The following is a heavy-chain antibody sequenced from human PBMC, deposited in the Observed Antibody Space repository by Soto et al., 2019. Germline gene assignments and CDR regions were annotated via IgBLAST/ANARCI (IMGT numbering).Heavy chain of an antibody. J-gene: IGHJ3*01. V-gene: IGHV5-51*01. CDR1: GYYSSSYW. CDR2: VYVSDSET. Sequence: PGASLKISCRGSGYYSSSYWIAWVRQMSGKGLEWLGSVYVSDSETKYSPSFQGQVTISADKYTNTAYLYWSSLKASDTAMYYCARRGTLSGRDAFDVWGEGTMVTVSS. CDR3: ARRGTLSGRDAFDV. D-gene: IGHD5-12*01.